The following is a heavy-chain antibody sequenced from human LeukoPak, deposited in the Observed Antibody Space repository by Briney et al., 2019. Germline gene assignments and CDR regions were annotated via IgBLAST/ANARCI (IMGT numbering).Heavy chain of an antibody. CDR3: ARRQSGWYFDY. CDR1: GGSINSYH. J-gene: IGHJ4*02. CDR2: IYYSGST. D-gene: IGHD6-25*01. V-gene: IGHV4-59*08. Sequence: SETLSLTCTVSGGSINSYHWSWIRQPPGKGLEWIGYIYYSGSTSYNPSLKSRVTISVDTSKNQFSLKLSSVIAADTAVYYCARRQSGWYFDYWGQGTLVTVSS.